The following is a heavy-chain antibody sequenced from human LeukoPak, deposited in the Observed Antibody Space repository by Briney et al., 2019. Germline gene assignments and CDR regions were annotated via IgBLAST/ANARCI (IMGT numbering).Heavy chain of an antibody. J-gene: IGHJ4*02. Sequence: ASETLSLTCTVSGVSISSSTYYWGWIRQPPGKGLEWIGSIYYSGSTYYSPSLKSRVTISVDTSKNQFSLKLSSVTAADTAVYYCARVKFTEDFDYWGQGTLVTVSS. CDR2: IYYSGST. D-gene: IGHD3-16*01. V-gene: IGHV4-39*01. CDR1: GVSISSSTYY. CDR3: ARVKFTEDFDY.